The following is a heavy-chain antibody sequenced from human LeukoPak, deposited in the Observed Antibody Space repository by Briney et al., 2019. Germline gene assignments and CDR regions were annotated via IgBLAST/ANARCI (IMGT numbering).Heavy chain of an antibody. D-gene: IGHD2-2*01. Sequence: PSETLSLTCAVYGGSFSGYYWSWIRQPPGKGLEWIGEINHSGSTNYNPSLKSRVTISVDTSKNQFSLKLSPVTAADTAVYYCAINSATAAMGGDYWGQGTLVTVSS. CDR3: AINSATAAMGGDY. CDR2: INHSGST. V-gene: IGHV4-34*01. J-gene: IGHJ4*02. CDR1: GGSFSGYY.